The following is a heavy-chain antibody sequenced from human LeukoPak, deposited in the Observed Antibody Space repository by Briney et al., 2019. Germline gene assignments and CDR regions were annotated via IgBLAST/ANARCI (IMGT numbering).Heavy chain of an antibody. D-gene: IGHD2-8*01. J-gene: IGHJ6*02. V-gene: IGHV4-34*01. CDR2: INHSGST. Sequence: PSETLSLTCTVSGGSISSYYWSWIRQPPGKGLEWIGEINHSGSTNYNPSLKSRVTISVDTSKNQFSLKLSSVTAADTAVYYCARGYNGARPSYYYYGMDVWGQGTTVTVSS. CDR3: ARGYNGARPSYYYYGMDV. CDR1: GGSISSYY.